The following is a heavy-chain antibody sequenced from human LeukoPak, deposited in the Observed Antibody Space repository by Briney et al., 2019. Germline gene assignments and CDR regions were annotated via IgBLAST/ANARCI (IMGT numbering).Heavy chain of an antibody. J-gene: IGHJ3*02. Sequence: ASVKVSCKASGYTFTGYYMHWVRQAPGQGLEWMGWINPNSGGTNYAQKFQGRVTMTRDTSISTAYLQWSSLKASDTAMYYCARQGNYYDSSGYFLGAFDIWGQGTMVAVSS. CDR2: INPNSGGT. V-gene: IGHV1-2*02. CDR3: ARQGNYYDSSGYFLGAFDI. CDR1: GYTFTGYY. D-gene: IGHD3-22*01.